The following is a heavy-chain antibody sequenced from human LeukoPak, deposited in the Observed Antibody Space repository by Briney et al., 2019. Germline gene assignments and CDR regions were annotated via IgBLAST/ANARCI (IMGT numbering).Heavy chain of an antibody. CDR3: ARSNVFGEFNY. CDR1: GFTFSSYA. CDR2: ISYDGSNK. V-gene: IGHV3-30-3*01. D-gene: IGHD3-10*01. Sequence: GGSLRLSCAASGFTFSSYAMHWVRQAPGKGLEWVAVISYDGSNKYYADSVKGRFTISRDNSKNTLYLQMNSLRAEDTAVYYCARSNVFGEFNYWGQGTLVTVSS. J-gene: IGHJ4*02.